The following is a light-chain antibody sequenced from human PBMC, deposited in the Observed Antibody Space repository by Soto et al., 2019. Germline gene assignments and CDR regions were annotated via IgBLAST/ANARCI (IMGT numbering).Light chain of an antibody. V-gene: IGLV2-14*03. CDR1: SSDVGGYTY. CDR2: DVI. CDR3: KSYTSTNTPVL. Sequence: QSVLTQPASVSGSPGQSITISCTGTSSDVGGYTYVSWYQHHPGKAPKLIIYDVIHRPSGVSNRFSGSKSGNTASLTISGLQAEDEAAYYCKSYTSTNTPVLFGGGTKLTVL. J-gene: IGLJ2*01.